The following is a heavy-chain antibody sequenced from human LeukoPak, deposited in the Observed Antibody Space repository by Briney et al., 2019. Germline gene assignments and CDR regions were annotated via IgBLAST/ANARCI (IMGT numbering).Heavy chain of an antibody. CDR2: INPSGGST. D-gene: IGHD3-16*01. J-gene: IGHJ3*02. Sequence: ASVKVSCKASGYTFTSYYMDWVRQAPGQGLEWMGIINPSGGSTSYAQKFQGRVTMTRDMSTSTVYMELSSLRSEDTAVYYCARPSGGGDAFDIWGQGTMVTVSS. CDR3: ARPSGGGDAFDI. V-gene: IGHV1-46*01. CDR1: GYTFTSYY.